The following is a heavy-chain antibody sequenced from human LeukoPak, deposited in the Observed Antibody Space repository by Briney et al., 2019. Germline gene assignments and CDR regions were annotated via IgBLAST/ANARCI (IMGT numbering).Heavy chain of an antibody. Sequence: GGSLRLSCAASGFTFSSYSMNWVRQAPGKGLEWVSSISSTSSYIYYADSVKGRFTISRDNAKNSLYLQMNSLRAEDTAVYYCARDLSMTTVSRGDYWGQGTLVTVSS. J-gene: IGHJ4*02. V-gene: IGHV3-21*01. D-gene: IGHD4-17*01. CDR2: ISSTSSYI. CDR3: ARDLSMTTVSRGDY. CDR1: GFTFSSYS.